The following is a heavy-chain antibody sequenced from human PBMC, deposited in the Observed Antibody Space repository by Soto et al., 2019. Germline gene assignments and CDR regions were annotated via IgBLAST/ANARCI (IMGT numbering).Heavy chain of an antibody. V-gene: IGHV4-34*01. CDR2: INHRGSI. D-gene: IGHD3-22*01. J-gene: IGHJ4*02. CDR1: GGSFSDYY. CDR3: ATTRITMIVVSNRGAYFDY. Sequence: QVQLQQWGAGLLKPSETLSLTCTVYGGSFSDYYWTWIRQPPGKGLEWIGEINHRGSINYNPSLKSRVTISVDTSKNQFSLKVTSVTAADTAVYYCATTRITMIVVSNRGAYFDYWGQGTLVTVSS.